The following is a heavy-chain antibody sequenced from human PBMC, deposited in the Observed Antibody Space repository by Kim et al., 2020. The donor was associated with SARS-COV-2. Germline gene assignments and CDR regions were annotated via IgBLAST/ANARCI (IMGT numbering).Heavy chain of an antibody. D-gene: IGHD3-22*01. Sequence: TNYNPSLKSRVTISVDTSKNQFSLKLSSVTAADTAVYYCAGSDSSGYYVPWGQGTLVTVSS. J-gene: IGHJ5*02. CDR3: AGSDSSGYYVP. V-gene: IGHV4-34*01. CDR2: T.